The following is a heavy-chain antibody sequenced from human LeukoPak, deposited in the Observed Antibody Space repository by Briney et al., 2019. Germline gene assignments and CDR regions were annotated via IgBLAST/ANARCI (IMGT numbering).Heavy chain of an antibody. V-gene: IGHV3-33*01. CDR1: GFPFRSYP. J-gene: IGHJ4*02. Sequence: GGSLRLSCAASGFPFRSYPMHWVRQGPGKGLEWLSVIWNDGSNKYYADSVKGRFTISRDNAKNSLYLQMNSLRVEDTAVYYCARAYTNGPFYFDYWGQGVLVTVSP. D-gene: IGHD2-8*01. CDR3: ARAYTNGPFYFDY. CDR2: IWNDGSNK.